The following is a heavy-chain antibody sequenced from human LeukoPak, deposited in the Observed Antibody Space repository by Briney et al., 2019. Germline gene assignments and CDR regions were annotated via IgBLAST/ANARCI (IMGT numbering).Heavy chain of an antibody. V-gene: IGHV4-34*01. CDR1: GGTFSGYY. Sequence: SETLSLTCAVYGGTFSGYYWSWIRQPPGKGLEWIGEINHSGSTNYNPSLKSRVTISVDTSKNQFSLKLSSVTAADTAVYYCARTEMATKVYYFDYWGQGTLVTVSS. J-gene: IGHJ4*02. CDR3: ARTEMATKVYYFDY. CDR2: INHSGST. D-gene: IGHD5-24*01.